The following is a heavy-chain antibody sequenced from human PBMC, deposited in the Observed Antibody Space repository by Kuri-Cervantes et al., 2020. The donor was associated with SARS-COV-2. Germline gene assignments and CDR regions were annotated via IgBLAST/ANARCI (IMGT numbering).Heavy chain of an antibody. Sequence: ASVKVSCKASGYTFTSYGISWVRQTPGQGLEWMGWISAYNGNTHYAQKLQGRVTMTTDTSTSTAYMELSSLRSEDTAVYYCARGGPLAARLRPIDYWGQGTLVTVSS. D-gene: IGHD6-6*01. V-gene: IGHV1-18*04. CDR3: ARGGPLAARLRPIDY. CDR1: GYTFTSYG. CDR2: ISAYNGNT. J-gene: IGHJ4*02.